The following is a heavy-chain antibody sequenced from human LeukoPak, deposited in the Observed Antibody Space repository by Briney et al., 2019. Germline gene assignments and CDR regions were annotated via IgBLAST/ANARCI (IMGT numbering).Heavy chain of an antibody. CDR1: GYTFTSYY. D-gene: IGHD2-2*01. J-gene: IGHJ4*02. V-gene: IGHV1-46*01. CDR2: INPSGGST. Sequence: ASVKVSCKASGYTFTSYYMHWVRQAPGQGLEWMAIINPSGGSTSYAQKFQGRVTMTRDTSTSTVYMELSSLRSEDTAVYYCARGYCSSTSCYEPPRYWGQGTLVTVSS. CDR3: ARGYCSSTSCYEPPRY.